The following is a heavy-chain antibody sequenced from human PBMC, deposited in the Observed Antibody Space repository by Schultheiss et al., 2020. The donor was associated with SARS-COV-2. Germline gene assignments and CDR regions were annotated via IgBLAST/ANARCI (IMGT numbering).Heavy chain of an antibody. D-gene: IGHD1-26*01. Sequence: GGSLRLSCETSGYNFATYWIGWVRQVPGKGPEWMGLIYPGDSDTRYNPSFRGHVTISVDKSINTAYVEWKTLKASDSAMYYCARRRGFNSGAFYADFWGQGTHVTVSS. CDR3: ARRRGFNSGAFYADF. CDR2: IYPGDSDT. CDR1: GYNFATYW. V-gene: IGHV5-51*01. J-gene: IGHJ4*02.